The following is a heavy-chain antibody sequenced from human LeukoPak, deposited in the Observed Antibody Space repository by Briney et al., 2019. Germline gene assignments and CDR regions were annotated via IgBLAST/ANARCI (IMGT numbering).Heavy chain of an antibody. Sequence: GGSLRLSCAASGFTFSSYSMNWVRQAPGKGLEWVSAISGSGGSTYYADSVKGRFTISRDNAKNSLYLQMNSLRAEDTAVYYCAELGITMIGGVCGKGTTVTISS. CDR2: ISGSGGST. V-gene: IGHV3-23*01. D-gene: IGHD3-10*02. CDR3: AELGITMIGGV. CDR1: GFTFSSYS. J-gene: IGHJ6*04.